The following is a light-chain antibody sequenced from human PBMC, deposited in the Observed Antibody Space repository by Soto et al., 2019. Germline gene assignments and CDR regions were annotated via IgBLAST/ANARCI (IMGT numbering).Light chain of an antibody. V-gene: IGKV3-15*01. CDR2: GAS. J-gene: IGKJ3*01. CDR3: QQYNKWPLFT. Sequence: EVVMTQSPATLSVSPGERATLSCRASQSVSSNLAWYQLRPAQAPTLLIYGASTRATGIPARFSGSGSGTEFTLTISSLQSEDFALYYCQQYNKWPLFTFGPGTRVDIK. CDR1: QSVSSN.